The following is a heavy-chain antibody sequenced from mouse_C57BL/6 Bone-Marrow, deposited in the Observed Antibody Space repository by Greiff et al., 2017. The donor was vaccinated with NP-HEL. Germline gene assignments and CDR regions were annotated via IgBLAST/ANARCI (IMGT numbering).Heavy chain of an antibody. D-gene: IGHD2-3*01. CDR3: ARRGGYYAPFAY. CDR2: ISSGGSYT. Sequence: EVMLVESGGDLVKPGGSLKLSCAASGFTFSSYGMSWVRQTPDKRLEWVATISSGGSYTYYPDSVKGRFTISRDNAKNTLYLQMSSLKSEDTAMYYCARRGGYYAPFAYWGQGTLVTVSA. V-gene: IGHV5-6*02. J-gene: IGHJ3*01. CDR1: GFTFSSYG.